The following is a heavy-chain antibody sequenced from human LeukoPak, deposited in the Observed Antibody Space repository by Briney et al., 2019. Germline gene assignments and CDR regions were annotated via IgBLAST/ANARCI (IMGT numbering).Heavy chain of an antibody. CDR3: ASGIAASDAFDI. CDR2: IDHSGST. D-gene: IGHD6-25*01. Sequence: SETLSLTCAVYGGSFSDYYWTWIRQPPGKGLEWIGEIDHSGSTNYNPSLKSRVTMSVDPSKNQFFLMLTSVTAADTAVYYCASGIAASDAFDIWGQGTMVTVSS. CDR1: GGSFSDYY. V-gene: IGHV4-34*01. J-gene: IGHJ3*02.